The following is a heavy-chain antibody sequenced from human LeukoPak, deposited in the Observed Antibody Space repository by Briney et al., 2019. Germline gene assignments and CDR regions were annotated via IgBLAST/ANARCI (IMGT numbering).Heavy chain of an antibody. Sequence: ASVKVSCKASGYTFTGYYMHWVRQAPGQGLEWMGWINPNSGDTNYAQKFQGSVTMTRDTSISTVYMELSRLRSDDTAVYYCARASGSYWWFDSWGQGTLVTVPS. CDR3: ARASGSYWWFDS. V-gene: IGHV1-2*02. CDR1: GYTFTGYY. D-gene: IGHD1-26*01. J-gene: IGHJ5*01. CDR2: INPNSGDT.